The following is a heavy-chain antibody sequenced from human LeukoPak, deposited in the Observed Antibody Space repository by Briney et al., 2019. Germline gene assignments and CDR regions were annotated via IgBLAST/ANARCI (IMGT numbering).Heavy chain of an antibody. CDR2: IIPIFDTA. J-gene: IGHJ5*02. Sequence: ASVKVSCKASGGTFSSYAISWVRQAPGQGLEWMGGIIPIFDTANYAQKFQGRVTITTDESTSTAYMELSSLRSEDTAVYYCARDAAEDPYYDILTGYYPINWFDPWGQGTLVTVSS. CDR1: GGTFSSYA. CDR3: ARDAAEDPYYDILTGYYPINWFDP. D-gene: IGHD3-9*01. V-gene: IGHV1-69*05.